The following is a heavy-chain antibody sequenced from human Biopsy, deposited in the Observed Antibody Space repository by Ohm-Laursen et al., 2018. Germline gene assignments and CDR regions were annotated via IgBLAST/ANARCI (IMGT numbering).Heavy chain of an antibody. CDR3: ARDRYYGSESYYSHYNMDV. D-gene: IGHD3-10*01. CDR2: IWYDGSNK. Sequence: SLRLSCAATGFTFSSYGVHWVRQAPGKGLEWVAVIWYDGSNKYSADSVKGRFSISRDNSKNTVYLQMNSLRAADTAVYYCARDRYYGSESYYSHYNMDVWGQGTTVSVSS. J-gene: IGHJ6*02. CDR1: GFTFSSYG. V-gene: IGHV3-33*01.